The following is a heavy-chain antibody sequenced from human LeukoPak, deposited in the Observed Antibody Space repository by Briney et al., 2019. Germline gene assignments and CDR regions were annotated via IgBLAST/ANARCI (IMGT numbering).Heavy chain of an antibody. Sequence: GGSLRLSCAASGFTLSNYAMNWVRQVPGKGLEWVAVISYDGSNKYYADSVKGRFTISRDHSKNTLYLQMNSLRGEDTAVYYCARGAAGTYSWFDPWGQGTLVTVSS. V-gene: IGHV3-30-3*01. J-gene: IGHJ5*02. CDR1: GFTLSNYA. D-gene: IGHD6-13*01. CDR3: ARGAAGTYSWFDP. CDR2: ISYDGSNK.